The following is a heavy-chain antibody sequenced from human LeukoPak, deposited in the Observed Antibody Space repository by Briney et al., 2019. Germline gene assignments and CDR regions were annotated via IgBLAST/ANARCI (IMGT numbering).Heavy chain of an antibody. CDR1: GYTLTELS. Sequence: ASVKVSCKVSGYTLTELSMHWVRQAPGKGLEWMGGFDPEDGETIYAQKFQGRVTMTEDTSTDTAYMELSSLRSEDTAVYYCATLGSGTYLEYYFDFWGQGTLVTVSS. J-gene: IGHJ4*02. CDR2: FDPEDGET. D-gene: IGHD1-26*01. CDR3: ATLGSGTYLEYYFDF. V-gene: IGHV1-24*01.